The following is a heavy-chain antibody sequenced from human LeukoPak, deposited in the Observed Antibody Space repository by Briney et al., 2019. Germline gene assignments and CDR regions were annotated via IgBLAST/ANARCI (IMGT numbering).Heavy chain of an antibody. Sequence: GGSLRLSCAASGFTFSSYWMSWVRQAPGKGLEWVANIKQDGSGKYYVDSVKGRFTISRDNAKNSLYPQMNSLRAEDTAVYYCAELGITMIGGVWGKGTTVTISS. D-gene: IGHD3-10*02. V-gene: IGHV3-7*01. CDR2: IKQDGSGK. CDR1: GFTFSSYW. J-gene: IGHJ6*04. CDR3: AELGITMIGGV.